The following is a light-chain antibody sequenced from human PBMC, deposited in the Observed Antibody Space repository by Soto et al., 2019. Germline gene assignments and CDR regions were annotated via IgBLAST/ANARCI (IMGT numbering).Light chain of an antibody. V-gene: IGKV3-20*01. CDR1: QSVSSSY. J-gene: IGKJ5*01. CDR3: QRYDDSIT. CDR2: GAS. Sequence: EIVLTQSPDTLSLSPGESATLSCRASQSVSSSYLAWYQQKPGRAPRLLMYGASNRATGIPDRFSGSGSGTDFTLTISRLEPEDFAVFYCQRYDDSITFGQGTRLEIE.